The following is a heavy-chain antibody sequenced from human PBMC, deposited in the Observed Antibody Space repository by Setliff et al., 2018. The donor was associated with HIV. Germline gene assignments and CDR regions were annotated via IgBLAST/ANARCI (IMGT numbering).Heavy chain of an antibody. CDR1: GGSISSHY. V-gene: IGHV4-59*11. J-gene: IGHJ4*02. D-gene: IGHD1-26*01. CDR3: ARAVGASYATPYLDY. CDR2: MYSSGNS. Sequence: SETLSLTCTVSGGSISSHYWSWIRQPPGKGLEWIGYMYSSGNSNYNPSLKSRVTMSVDTSNNQVSLYLSSVTAADTAVYYCARAVGASYATPYLDYWGRGTLVTVSS.